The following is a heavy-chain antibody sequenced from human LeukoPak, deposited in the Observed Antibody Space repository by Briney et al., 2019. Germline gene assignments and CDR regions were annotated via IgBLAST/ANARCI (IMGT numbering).Heavy chain of an antibody. V-gene: IGHV5-51*01. J-gene: IGHJ4*02. Sequence: GESLKISCKGSGYSFASYWIGWVRQIPGKGLEWMGIIYPGDSDTTYRPSFQGQVTISADKSISTAYLQWSSLKVSDNAMYYCARPNYYSSWSYSIWYFDYWGQGTLVTVSS. CDR1: GYSFASYW. CDR3: ARPNYYSSWSYSIWYFDY. D-gene: IGHD3-10*01. CDR2: IYPGDSDT.